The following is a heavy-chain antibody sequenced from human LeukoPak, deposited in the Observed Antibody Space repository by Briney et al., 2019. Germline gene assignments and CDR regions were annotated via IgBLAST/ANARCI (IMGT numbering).Heavy chain of an antibody. CDR3: ASSYCSNGVCYEGYYYYMDV. Sequence: SETLSLTCTVSGGSISSSSYYWGWIRRPPGKGLEWIGSIYYSGSTYYNPSLKSRVTISVDTSKNQFSLKLSSVTAADTAVYYCASSYCSNGVCYEGYYYYMDVWGKGTTVTVSS. V-gene: IGHV4-39*01. D-gene: IGHD2-8*01. J-gene: IGHJ6*03. CDR1: GGSISSSSYY. CDR2: IYYSGST.